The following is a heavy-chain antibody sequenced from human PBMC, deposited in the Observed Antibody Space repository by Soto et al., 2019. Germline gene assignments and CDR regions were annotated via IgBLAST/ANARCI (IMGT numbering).Heavy chain of an antibody. CDR1: GFTFSSYG. D-gene: IGHD6-13*01. J-gene: IGHJ6*02. V-gene: IGHV3-33*01. Sequence: GGSLRLSCAASGFTFSSYGMHWVRQAPGKGLEWVAVIWYDGSNKYYADSVKGRFTISRDNSKNTLYLQMNSLRAEDTAVYYCARGGSSWTNYYYYYGMDVWGQGTTVTVSS. CDR2: IWYDGSNK. CDR3: ARGGSSWTNYYYYYGMDV.